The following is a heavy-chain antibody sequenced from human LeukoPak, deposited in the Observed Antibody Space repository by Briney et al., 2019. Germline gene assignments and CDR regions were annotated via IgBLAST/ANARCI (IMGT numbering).Heavy chain of an antibody. V-gene: IGHV5-51*01. CDR1: GYSFTSYW. Sequence: GESLKISCKGSGYSFTSYWIGWGRQMPGEGLEGMGIIYPADSDTRYRPTFRGQVTISVDKSINTAYLQWSSLKASDTAMYYCTRLISRGSDYNYVDDWGQGTLITVSS. J-gene: IGHJ4*02. D-gene: IGHD5-24*01. CDR3: TRLISRGSDYNYVDD. CDR2: IYPADSDT.